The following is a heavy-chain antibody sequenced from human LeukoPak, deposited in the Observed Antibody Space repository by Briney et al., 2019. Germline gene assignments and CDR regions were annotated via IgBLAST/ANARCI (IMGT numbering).Heavy chain of an antibody. CDR1: GFTLRSYA. CDR2: ISDNGVST. V-gene: IGHV3-23*01. CDR3: ARDRYYYDSSGYYYMPYYYYGMDV. J-gene: IGHJ6*02. Sequence: GGSLRLSCAASGFTLRSYAMSWARQAPGKGLEWVSIISDNGVSTLYADSVKGRFTISRDTSKSTLYLQMNSLRAEDTAVYYCARDRYYYDSSGYYYMPYYYYGMDVWGQGTTVTVSS. D-gene: IGHD3-22*01.